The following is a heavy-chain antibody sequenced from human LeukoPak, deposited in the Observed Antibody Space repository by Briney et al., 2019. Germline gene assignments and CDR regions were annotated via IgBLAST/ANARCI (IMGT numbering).Heavy chain of an antibody. D-gene: IGHD3-3*02. CDR1: GYTFTGYY. V-gene: IGHV1-2*02. Sequence: ASVKVSCKASGYTFTGYYMHWVRQAPGQGLEWMGWINPDTGGTNYAQNFQGRVTMTRDTSISTAYMELHRLTSDDTAVYYCARDPRPSLASLDYWGQGSLVTVSS. CDR2: INPDTGGT. CDR3: ARDPRPSLASLDY. J-gene: IGHJ4*02.